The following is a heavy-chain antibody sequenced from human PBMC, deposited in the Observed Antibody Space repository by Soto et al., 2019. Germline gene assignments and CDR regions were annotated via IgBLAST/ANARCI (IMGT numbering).Heavy chain of an antibody. CDR2: IYWADDT. CDR3: AHAFGGTSWPNDAFDV. CDR1: GFSFSADGVG. V-gene: IGHV2-5*02. D-gene: IGHD3-16*01. Sequence: QITLKESGPTLVKPTQTLTLTCIFSGFSFSADGVGVGWIRQPPGKALEWLALIYWADDTRYTPSLKSRLTITKDSSKNQVVLTMTNMDPLDTATYYCAHAFGGTSWPNDAFDVWGQGTVVTVAS. J-gene: IGHJ3*01.